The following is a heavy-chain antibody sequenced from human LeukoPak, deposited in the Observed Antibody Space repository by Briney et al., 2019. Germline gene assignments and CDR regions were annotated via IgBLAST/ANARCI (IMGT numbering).Heavy chain of an antibody. V-gene: IGHV1-2*02. Sequence: ASVKVSCKASGYTFTGYYMHWVRQAPGQGLEWLGWIHPGSGDPNYAQKFQGRVTLTRDTSSSTAYMDLSGLRADDTALYYCASYTTGYNWLRAWGQGTQVTVSS. CDR3: ASYTTGYNWLRA. CDR2: IHPGSGDP. D-gene: IGHD1-1*01. J-gene: IGHJ5*02. CDR1: GYTFTGYY.